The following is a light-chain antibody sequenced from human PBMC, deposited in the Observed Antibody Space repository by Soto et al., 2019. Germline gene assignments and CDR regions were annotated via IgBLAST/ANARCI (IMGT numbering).Light chain of an antibody. CDR2: GAS. CDR3: QQRSNWPPT. V-gene: IGKV3-11*01. Sequence: EIVLTQSPGTLSLSPGGRAAISCSASQSVFSSYLAWYQQKPGQAPRLLIYGASIRATDIPARFSGSGSGTDFTLTISSLEPEDFAVYYCQQRSNWPPTFGQGTRLEI. CDR1: QSVFSSY. J-gene: IGKJ5*01.